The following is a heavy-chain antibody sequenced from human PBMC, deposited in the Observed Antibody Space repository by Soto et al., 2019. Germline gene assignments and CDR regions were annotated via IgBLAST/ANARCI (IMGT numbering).Heavy chain of an antibody. J-gene: IGHJ4*02. CDR3: ARGEVVALGY. Sequence: QLQLQESGSGLVKPSQTLSLTCAVSGGSISSGCYSWRWIRQPPGKGLEWIGYIYHSGSTYYNPALKSRVTTLVDRSKNQFSLKLSSVTAADTAVYYCARGEVVALGYWGQGTLVTVSS. CDR1: GGSISSGCYS. CDR2: IYHSGST. V-gene: IGHV4-30-2*01. D-gene: IGHD2-15*01.